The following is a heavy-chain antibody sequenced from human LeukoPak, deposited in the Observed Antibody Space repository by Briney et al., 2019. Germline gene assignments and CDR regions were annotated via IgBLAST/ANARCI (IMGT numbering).Heavy chain of an antibody. CDR2: ISSSSSYI. CDR1: GFTFSSYS. CDR3: ARLYAGRGAGGFNFDY. J-gene: IGHJ4*02. D-gene: IGHD1-26*01. V-gene: IGHV3-21*01. Sequence: GGPLRLSCAASGFTFSSYSMNWVRQAPGKGLEWVSSISSSSSYIYYADSVKGRFTISRDNAKNSLYLQMNSLRAEDTAVYYCARLYAGRGAGGFNFDYWGQGTLVTVSS.